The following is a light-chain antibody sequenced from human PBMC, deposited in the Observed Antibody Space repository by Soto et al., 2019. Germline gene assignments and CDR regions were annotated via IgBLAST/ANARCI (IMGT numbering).Light chain of an antibody. Sequence: QSALTQPASVSGSPGQSITISCTGTSSDVGGYNYVSWYQQHPGKAPKVMISGVSNRPSGVSNRFSGSKSGNTASLTISGLQAEDEADYYCSSYTTSSTWVFGGGTQLTVL. CDR2: GVS. J-gene: IGLJ3*02. V-gene: IGLV2-14*01. CDR3: SSYTTSSTWV. CDR1: SSDVGGYNY.